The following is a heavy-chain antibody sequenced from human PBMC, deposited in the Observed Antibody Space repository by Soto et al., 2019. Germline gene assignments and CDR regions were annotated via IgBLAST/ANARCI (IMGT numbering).Heavy chain of an antibody. CDR2: ISFYNGHT. J-gene: IGHJ4*02. CDR3: ASATSIAVAGKET. CDR1: GDTVTKYG. D-gene: IGHD6-19*01. V-gene: IGHV1-18*01. Sequence: QVQLVQFGGEVKKPGASVKVSCKASGDTVTKYGISWVRQAPGQGIEWLGWISFYNGHTDYALKFQDRITFTTDTASSTASMELRSLTSDDTAVYYCASATSIAVAGKETWGQGALVTVSS.